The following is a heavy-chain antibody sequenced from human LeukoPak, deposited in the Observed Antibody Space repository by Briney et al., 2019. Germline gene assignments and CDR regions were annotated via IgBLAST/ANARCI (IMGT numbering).Heavy chain of an antibody. CDR3: AREVFYYDSSGYFDY. D-gene: IGHD3-22*01. V-gene: IGHV3-23*01. CDR2: ISGGGGST. J-gene: IGHJ4*02. CDR1: GFIFRNYA. Sequence: GGSLRLSCAASGFIFRNYAMGWVRQAPGKGLEWVSGISGGGGSTYYTDSVKGRFTVSRDNSKNTLYLQMNSLRAEDTAVYYCAREVFYYDSSGYFDYWGQGTLVTVSS.